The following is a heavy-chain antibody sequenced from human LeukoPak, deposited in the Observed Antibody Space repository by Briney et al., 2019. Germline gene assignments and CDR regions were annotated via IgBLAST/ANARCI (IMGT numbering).Heavy chain of an antibody. J-gene: IGHJ3*01. D-gene: IGHD6-6*01. V-gene: IGHV3-7*03. CDR2: INSDGSEG. CDR1: GFTFSGFW. Sequence: GGSLRLSCAVSGFTFSGFWMSWSRQAPGKGLEWVASINSDGSEGYYADVVKGRFTISRDNARNSLYLQINSLRAEDTAVYYCARSSYSSSSSVWGQGTMVTVSS. CDR3: ARSSYSSSSSV.